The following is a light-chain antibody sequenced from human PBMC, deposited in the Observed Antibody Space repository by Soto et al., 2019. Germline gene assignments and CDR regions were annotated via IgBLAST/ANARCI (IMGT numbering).Light chain of an antibody. CDR3: QQYGSSPWT. Sequence: IVFTQSPATLSLSTGKRATLSCRASQNISSYLIWYQQKPGQAPRLLIYGASSRATGIPDRFSGSGSGTDFTLTISRLEPEDFAVYYCQQYGSSPWTFGQGTKVDIK. J-gene: IGKJ1*01. CDR2: GAS. V-gene: IGKV3-20*01. CDR1: QNISSY.